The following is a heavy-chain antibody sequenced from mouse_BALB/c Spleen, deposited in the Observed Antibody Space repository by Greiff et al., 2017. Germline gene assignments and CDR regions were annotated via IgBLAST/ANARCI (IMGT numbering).Heavy chain of an antibody. CDR1: GFTFSSYG. CDR3: ARGDTTVVEGTWFAY. D-gene: IGHD1-1*01. Sequence: EVKLMESGGDLVKPGGSLKLSCAASGFTFSSYGMYWVRQTPEKRLEWVATISDGGSYTYYPDSVKGRFTISRDNAKNNLYLQMSSLKSEDTAMYYCARGDTTVVEGTWFAYWGQGTLVTVSA. V-gene: IGHV5-4*02. J-gene: IGHJ3*01. CDR2: ISDGGSYT.